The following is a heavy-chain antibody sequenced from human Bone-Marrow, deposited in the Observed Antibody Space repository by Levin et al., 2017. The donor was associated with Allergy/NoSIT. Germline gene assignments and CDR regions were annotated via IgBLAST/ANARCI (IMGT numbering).Heavy chain of an antibody. V-gene: IGHV3-21*01. CDR1: GFTFSAHN. Sequence: SGGSLRLSCAVSGFTFSAHNMNWVRQAPGLGLEWVASIRASGSSIYYADSMKGRLTVSRDNAKNSLFLQLDSLRGADTAVYYCAREAKGFYGMDVWGQGTTVTVSS. CDR2: IRASGSSI. CDR3: AREAKGFYGMDV. J-gene: IGHJ6*02.